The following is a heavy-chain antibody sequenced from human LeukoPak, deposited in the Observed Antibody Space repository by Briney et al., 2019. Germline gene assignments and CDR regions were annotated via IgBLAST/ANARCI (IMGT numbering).Heavy chain of an antibody. J-gene: IGHJ5*02. CDR2: ISGSSGNI. CDR3: AREKIPALVFDP. Sequence: SGGSLRLSCAASGFPFRSYEMHWLRQAPGKGLEWVAHISGSSGNILYSDAVRGRFSVSRDNANNVLYLQMSSLRVEDTAVYYCAREKIPALVFDPWGQGTLVAVSP. CDR1: GFPFRSYE. V-gene: IGHV3-48*03. D-gene: IGHD6-13*01.